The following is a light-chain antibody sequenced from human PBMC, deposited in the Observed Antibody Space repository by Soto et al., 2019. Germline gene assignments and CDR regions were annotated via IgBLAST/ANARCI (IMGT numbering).Light chain of an antibody. CDR1: SSGVGTYNL. CDR2: EVS. J-gene: IGLJ2*01. CDR3: CAYAGSSTLA. V-gene: IGLV2-23*02. Sequence: QSALTQPASVSGSPGQSITISCTETSSGVGTYNLVSWYQQHPGKAPKLMIYEVSKRPSGVSNRFSGSKSGNTASLTISGLQAEDETDYYCCAYAGSSTLAFGGGTKLTVL.